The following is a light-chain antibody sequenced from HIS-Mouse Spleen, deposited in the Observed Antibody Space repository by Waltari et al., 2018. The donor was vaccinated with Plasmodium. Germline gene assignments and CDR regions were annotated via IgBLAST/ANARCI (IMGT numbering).Light chain of an antibody. CDR3: QQRSNWPRVLT. CDR1: QSVSSY. V-gene: IGKV3-11*01. CDR2: DAS. J-gene: IGKJ4*01. Sequence: ELVLPQSPATLSLSPGERATLSCRASQSVSSYLACYQQKPGQAPRLLIYDASNRATGIPARFSGSGSGTDFTLTISSLEPEDFAVYYCQQRSNWPRVLTFGGGTKVEIK.